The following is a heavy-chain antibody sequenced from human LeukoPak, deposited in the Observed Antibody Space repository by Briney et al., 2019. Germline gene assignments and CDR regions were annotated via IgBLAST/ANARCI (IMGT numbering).Heavy chain of an antibody. CDR1: AGSISSYY. CDR3: ARGDYCSGGSCYSRAFDI. CDR2: IYTSGST. V-gene: IGHV4-4*07. D-gene: IGHD2-15*01. J-gene: IGHJ3*02. Sequence: SQTLSLTCTVSAGSISSYYWSWIRQPAGKGLEWIGRIYTSGSTNYNPSLKGRVTMSVDTSKNQFSLKLSSVTAADTAVYYCARGDYCSGGSCYSRAFDIWGQGTMVTVSS.